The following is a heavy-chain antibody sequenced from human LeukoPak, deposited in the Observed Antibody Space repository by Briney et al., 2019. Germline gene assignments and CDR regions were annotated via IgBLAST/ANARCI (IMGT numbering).Heavy chain of an antibody. CDR3: ARDRGSGGGFDY. D-gene: IGHD3-16*01. J-gene: IGHJ4*02. CDR2: INHSGST. Sequence: PSETLSLTCAVYGGSFSGYYWSWIRQPPGKGLEWIGEINHSGSTNYNPSLKSRVTISVDTSQNQFSLKLSSVTAADTAVYYCARDRGSGGGFDYWGQGTLVTVSS. V-gene: IGHV4-34*01. CDR1: GGSFSGYY.